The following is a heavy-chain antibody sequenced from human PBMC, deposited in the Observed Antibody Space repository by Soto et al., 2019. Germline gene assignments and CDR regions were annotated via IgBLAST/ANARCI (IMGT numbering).Heavy chain of an antibody. J-gene: IGHJ4*02. Sequence: PGGSLRLSCTASGFTFSSYEMNWVRQAPGKGLEWVSYISSSGSTICYADSVKGRFTISRDNAKNSLYLQMNSLRAEDTAVYYCARDLKNSLDYWGQGTLVTVSS. V-gene: IGHV3-48*03. CDR1: GFTFSSYE. CDR3: ARDLKNSLDY. CDR2: ISSSGSTI.